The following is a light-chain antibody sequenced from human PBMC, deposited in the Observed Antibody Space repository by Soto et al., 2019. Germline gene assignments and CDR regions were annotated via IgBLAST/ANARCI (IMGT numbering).Light chain of an antibody. Sequence: QSVLTQPPSASGTPGQRVTISCSGSGSNIGSNYVYWYQQLPGTAPKLLIYRNNQRPSGVPDRISGSKSGTSASLAISGLRSEDEADYYCAAWDDSLSGGMFGGGTQLTVL. V-gene: IGLV1-47*01. J-gene: IGLJ7*01. CDR1: GSNIGSNY. CDR2: RNN. CDR3: AAWDDSLSGGM.